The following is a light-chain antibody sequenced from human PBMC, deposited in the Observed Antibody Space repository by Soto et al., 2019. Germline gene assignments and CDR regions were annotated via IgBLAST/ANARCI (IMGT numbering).Light chain of an antibody. V-gene: IGKV3-20*01. CDR1: QSFSSSY. CDR2: DAS. CDR3: QRYGSSPWT. J-gene: IGKJ1*01. Sequence: EIVLTQSPGTLSLSPGDRATLSCRASQSFSSSYLAWYKQKHGQAPRLLIYDASTRATAIPGRISGSGSGTDFTLTISSLEPEDFAVYYCQRYGSSPWTFDQGNRVEIK.